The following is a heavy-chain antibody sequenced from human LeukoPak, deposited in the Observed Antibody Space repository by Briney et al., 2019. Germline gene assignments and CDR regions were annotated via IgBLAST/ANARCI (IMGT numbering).Heavy chain of an antibody. Sequence: ASVKVSCKASGYTFTSYGISWVRQAPGQGLEWMGWISAYNGNTNYAQKLQGRVTMTTDTSTSTAYMELRSLRSEDTAVYYCARGPYDFWSGYHYPHWGQGTLVTVSS. CDR1: GYTFTSYG. V-gene: IGHV1-18*01. CDR2: ISAYNGNT. CDR3: ARGPYDFWSGYHYPH. J-gene: IGHJ4*02. D-gene: IGHD3-3*01.